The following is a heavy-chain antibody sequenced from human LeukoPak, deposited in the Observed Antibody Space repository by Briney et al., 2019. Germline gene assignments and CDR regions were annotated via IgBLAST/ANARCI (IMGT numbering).Heavy chain of an antibody. D-gene: IGHD2-2*01. CDR2: ISGSSSYM. J-gene: IGHJ4*02. Sequence: GGSLRLSCAASGFTFSSYTMNWIRQAPGKGLEWVSSISGSSSYMYYADSVKGRFTISRDNAKNSLYLQMNSLRAEDTAVYYCAPGGCSGSSSCPYYFDYWGQGTLVTVSS. CDR3: APGGCSGSSSCPYYFDY. V-gene: IGHV3-21*01. CDR1: GFTFSSYT.